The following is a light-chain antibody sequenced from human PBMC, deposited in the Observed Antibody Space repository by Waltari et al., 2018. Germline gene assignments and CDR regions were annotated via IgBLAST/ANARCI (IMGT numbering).Light chain of an antibody. CDR3: SSWTGSPV. V-gene: IGLV2-18*02. J-gene: IGLJ3*02. CDR1: NSAFGSYNR. Sequence: QSALTQPPSVSGSPGQTVTITCPGTNSAFGSYNRVSWYQKPPGTAPNLVIYEVNNRPSGVPDRFSGSKSGNTASLTISGLQAEDEADYYCSSWTGSPVFGGGTKLTVL. CDR2: EVN.